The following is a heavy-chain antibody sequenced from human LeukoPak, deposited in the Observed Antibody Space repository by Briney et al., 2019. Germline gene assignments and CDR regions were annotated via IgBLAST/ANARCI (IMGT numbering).Heavy chain of an antibody. CDR3: ARGVLGSWRGYYYYYYMDA. CDR1: GGSFSGYY. V-gene: IGHV4-34*01. CDR2: INHSGST. D-gene: IGHD6-13*01. Sequence: SETPSLTCAVYGGSFSGYYWSWIRQPPGKGLEWIGEINHSGSTNYNPSLKSRVTISVDTSKNQFSLKLSSVTAADTAVYYCARGVLGSWRGYYYYYYMDAWGKGTTVTVSS. J-gene: IGHJ6*03.